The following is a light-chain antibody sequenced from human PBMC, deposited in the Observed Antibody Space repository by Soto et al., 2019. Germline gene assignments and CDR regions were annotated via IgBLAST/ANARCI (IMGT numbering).Light chain of an antibody. CDR2: EDN. CDR1: QLGDKF. V-gene: IGLV3-1*01. CDR3: QAWDSSTYV. J-gene: IGLJ1*01. Sequence: SYELTQPPSVSVSPGQTASITCSGDQLGDKFVFWYQQRPGQSPVLVMYEDNKRPSGIPERFSGSNSGNTAALTISTTQALDEADYYCQAWDSSTYVFGTGTKVTVL.